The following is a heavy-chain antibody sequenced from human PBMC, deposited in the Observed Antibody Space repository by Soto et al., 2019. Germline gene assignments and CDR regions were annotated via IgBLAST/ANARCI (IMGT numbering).Heavy chain of an antibody. V-gene: IGHV1-69*04. CDR3: ATSYGSGYRAFDY. CDR1: GDTFSFYS. D-gene: IGHD3-10*01. Sequence: QVQLVQSGAEVKRPGSSVKVSCKASGDTFSFYSINWVRQAPGLGLEWMGRVNPILSMSNYAQRFQGRVTMTADKSTSTGAMELSGLRSEDTAMYYCATSYGSGYRAFDYWGQGALVTVSS. CDR2: VNPILSMS. J-gene: IGHJ4*02.